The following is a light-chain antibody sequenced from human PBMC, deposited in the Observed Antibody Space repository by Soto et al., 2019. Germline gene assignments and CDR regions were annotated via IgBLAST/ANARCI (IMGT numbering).Light chain of an antibody. CDR1: RSNIGTNP. Sequence: QSVLTQPPSASGTPGQSVSISCSGSRSNIGTNPVNWYQQLPGTAPKLLFYTNTQRPSGVPDRFSASKSGTSASLAISGLQSEDEADYYCAAWDYSLNSVIFGGGTKLTVL. CDR3: AAWDYSLNSVI. J-gene: IGLJ2*01. CDR2: TNT. V-gene: IGLV1-44*01.